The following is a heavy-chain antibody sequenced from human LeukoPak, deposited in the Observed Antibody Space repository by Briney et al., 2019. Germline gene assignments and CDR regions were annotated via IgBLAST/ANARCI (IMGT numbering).Heavy chain of an antibody. Sequence: SETLSLTCTVSGGSISSYYWSWIRPPPGKGLEWIGYIYYSGSTNYNPSLKSRVTISVDTSKNQFSLKLSSVTAADTAVYYCARDRIAAAGTPSGWFDPWGQGTLVTVSS. J-gene: IGHJ5*02. CDR2: IYYSGST. CDR1: GGSISSYY. D-gene: IGHD6-13*01. V-gene: IGHV4-59*01. CDR3: ARDRIAAAGTPSGWFDP.